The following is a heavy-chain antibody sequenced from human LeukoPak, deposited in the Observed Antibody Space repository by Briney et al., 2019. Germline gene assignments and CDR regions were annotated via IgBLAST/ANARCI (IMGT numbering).Heavy chain of an antibody. J-gene: IGHJ3*02. V-gene: IGHV3-48*03. Sequence: GGSLRLSCAASGFXFSSYEINWVRQAPGKGLEWLSYISSSGSTIYYADSVQGRFAISRDNAKNSLYLQMNSLRAEDTAVYYCAKNRGYGDAFDIWGQGTMVTVSS. CDR1: GFXFSSYE. CDR3: AKNRGYGDAFDI. CDR2: ISSSGSTI. D-gene: IGHD5-12*01.